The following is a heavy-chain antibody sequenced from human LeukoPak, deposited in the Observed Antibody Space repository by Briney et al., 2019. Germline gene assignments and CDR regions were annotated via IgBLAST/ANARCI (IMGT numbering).Heavy chain of an antibody. J-gene: IGHJ5*02. CDR2: IYASGST. D-gene: IGHD5-18*01. V-gene: IGHV4-61*02. Sequence: PSETLSLTCTVSGDSFTSGSYYWSWIRQPAGKGLEWIGRIYASGSTDFNPSLKSRVTISVDTSKNQFSLKLTSVTAADTAVYYCARDVAYSYGLGVGWLDPWGQGTLVTVSS. CDR1: GDSFTSGSYY. CDR3: ARDVAYSYGLGVGWLDP.